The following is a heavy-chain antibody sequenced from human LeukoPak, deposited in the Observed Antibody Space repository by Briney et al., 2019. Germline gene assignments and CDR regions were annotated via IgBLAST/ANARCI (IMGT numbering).Heavy chain of an antibody. J-gene: IGHJ4*02. CDR3: ARDYGDSY. D-gene: IGHD7-27*01. V-gene: IGHV3-7*01. Sequence: GGSLRLSCAVSGFTFSSYWMSWVRQAPGKGLEWVANIKQDGSEKYYVDSVKGRFTISRDNAKNSLYLQMNSLRPEDAAVYYCARDYGDSYWGQGTLVTVSS. CDR1: GFTFSSYW. CDR2: IKQDGSEK.